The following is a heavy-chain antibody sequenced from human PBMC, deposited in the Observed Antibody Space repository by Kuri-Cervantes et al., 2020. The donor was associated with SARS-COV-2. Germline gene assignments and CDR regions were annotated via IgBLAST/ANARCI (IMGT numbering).Heavy chain of an antibody. CDR1: GGSFSGYY. Sequence: GSLRLSCAVYGGSFSGYYWSWIRQPPGKGLEWIGEINHSGSTNYNPSLKSRVTISVDTSKNQFSLKLSSVTAADTAVYYCARDRGRSSPRKYFDYWGQGTLVTVSS. D-gene: IGHD6-13*01. CDR2: INHSGST. CDR3: ARDRGRSSPRKYFDY. V-gene: IGHV4-34*01. J-gene: IGHJ4*02.